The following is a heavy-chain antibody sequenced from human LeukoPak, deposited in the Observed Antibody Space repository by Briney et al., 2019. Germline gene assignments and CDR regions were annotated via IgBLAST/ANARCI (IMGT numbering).Heavy chain of an antibody. D-gene: IGHD3-22*01. CDR1: GFTFSSYA. J-gene: IGHJ4*02. CDR3: ARVAMSDSSGYCDY. V-gene: IGHV3-33*01. CDR2: IWYDGSNK. Sequence: GGSLRLSCAASGFTFSSYAMHWVRQAPGKGLEWVAVIWYDGSNKNYVDSVKGRFTISRDNSKNTLYLQMNSLRDEDTAVYYCARVAMSDSSGYCDYWGQGTLVTVSS.